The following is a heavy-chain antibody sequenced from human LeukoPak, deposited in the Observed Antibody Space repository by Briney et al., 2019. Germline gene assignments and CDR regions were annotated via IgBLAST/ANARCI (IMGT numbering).Heavy chain of an antibody. V-gene: IGHV3-23*01. CDR2: ISGSGGST. CDR3: AGAAVHYYYYIDV. CDR1: GFTFSSYA. Sequence: PGGSLRLSCAASGFTFSSYAMSWVRQAPGKGLEWVSAISGSGGSTYYADSVKGRFTVSRDNSKNTLYLQMNSLRAEDTAVYFCAGAAVHYYYYIDVWGKGTTVTVSS. J-gene: IGHJ6*03.